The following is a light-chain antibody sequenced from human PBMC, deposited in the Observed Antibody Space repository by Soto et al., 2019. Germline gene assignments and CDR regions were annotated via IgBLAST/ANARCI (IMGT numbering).Light chain of an antibody. Sequence: ENVLTQSPGTLSLSPGERATLSCRASQSVSNSYLAWYQQKPGQAPRLLIYGASSRATGIPDRFSGSGSGTDFTVTISRLEPEDFAVYYCQHYGSSYTFGQGTKLEIK. V-gene: IGKV3-20*01. CDR1: QSVSNSY. J-gene: IGKJ2*01. CDR2: GAS. CDR3: QHYGSSYT.